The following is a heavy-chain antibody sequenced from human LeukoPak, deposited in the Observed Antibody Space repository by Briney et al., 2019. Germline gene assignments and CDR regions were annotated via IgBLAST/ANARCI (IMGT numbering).Heavy chain of an antibody. Sequence: GGSLRLSCAASGFTFSYYSMNWVRRAPGKGLEWVSSISTSSGYTYSADSVRGRFTVSRDNAKNSLYLQMNSLRADDTAVYYCARDRGYSYADYWGQGTLVTVSS. CDR1: GFTFSYYS. J-gene: IGHJ4*02. CDR3: ARDRGYSYADY. D-gene: IGHD5-18*01. CDR2: ISTSSGYT. V-gene: IGHV3-21*01.